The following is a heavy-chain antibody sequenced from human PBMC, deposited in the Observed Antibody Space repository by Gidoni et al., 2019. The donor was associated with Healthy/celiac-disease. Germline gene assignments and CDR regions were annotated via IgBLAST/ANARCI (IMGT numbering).Heavy chain of an antibody. CDR1: GFTFSSYA. D-gene: IGHD4-17*01. Sequence: EVQPLESGGGLVQPGGSLRLSCAAPGFTFSSYAMSWVRQAPGKGLEWVSAISGSGGSTYYADSVKGRFTISRDNSKNTLYLQMNSLRAEDTAVYYCAKMGMTTVAGIDYWGQGTLVTVSS. V-gene: IGHV3-23*01. J-gene: IGHJ4*02. CDR3: AKMGMTTVAGIDY. CDR2: ISGSGGST.